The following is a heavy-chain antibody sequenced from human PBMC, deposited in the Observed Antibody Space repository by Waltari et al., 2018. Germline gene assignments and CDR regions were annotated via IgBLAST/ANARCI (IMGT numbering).Heavy chain of an antibody. Sequence: QVQLQESGPGLVKPSQTLSLTCTVSGGSISSGDYYWSWLRQPPGKGLEWIGYIYYSGSTYYNPSLKSRVTISVDTSKNQFSLKLSSVTAADTAVYYCARDETVAGRVGYYFDYWGQGTLVTVSS. CDR2: IYYSGST. V-gene: IGHV4-30-4*08. D-gene: IGHD6-19*01. J-gene: IGHJ4*02. CDR3: ARDETVAGRVGYYFDY. CDR1: GGSISSGDYY.